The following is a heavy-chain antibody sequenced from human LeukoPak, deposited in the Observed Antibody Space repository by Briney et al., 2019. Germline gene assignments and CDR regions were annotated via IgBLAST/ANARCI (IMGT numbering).Heavy chain of an antibody. CDR1: GGSFSGYY. CDR2: INHSGST. Sequence: PSETLSLTCAVYGGSFSGYYWSWIRQPPGKGLEWIGEINHSGSTNYNPSLKSRVTISVDTSKNQFSLKLSSVTAADTAVYYCARLEVTMVRGVITNKYYYGMDVWGQGTTVTVSS. V-gene: IGHV4-34*01. J-gene: IGHJ6*02. CDR3: ARLEVTMVRGVITNKYYYGMDV. D-gene: IGHD3-10*01.